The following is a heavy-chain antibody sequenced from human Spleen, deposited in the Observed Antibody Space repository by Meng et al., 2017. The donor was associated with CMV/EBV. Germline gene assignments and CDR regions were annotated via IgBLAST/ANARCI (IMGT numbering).Heavy chain of an antibody. J-gene: IGHJ4*02. V-gene: IGHV4-59*02. CDR1: GGSANNYY. CDR3: ARGGGYSYDLDS. D-gene: IGHD5-18*01. CDR2: IYYSGSV. Sequence: SETLSLTCAVSGGSANNYYWNWIRQPPGKGLEWIGYIYYSGSVHYNPSLKSRVTMSLDTSKNQISLRLKSATTADTAVYYCARGGGYSYDLDSWGQGTLVTVSS.